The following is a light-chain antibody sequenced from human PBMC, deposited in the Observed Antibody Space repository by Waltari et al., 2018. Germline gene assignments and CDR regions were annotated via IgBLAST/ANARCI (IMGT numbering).Light chain of an antibody. J-gene: IGLJ3*02. CDR2: VNSDGSH. Sequence: QLVLTQTPSASAALGASVRLTCTRDSRHSRNIVSLPQQQPEKEPRDLMKVNSDGSHSRGAEIPNRFSGPGTGAERYPTLYSVQSEDEAAYHCQTGGHGTLVFGGGTKLTVL. CDR1: SRHSRNI. V-gene: IGLV4-69*01. CDR3: QTGGHGTLV.